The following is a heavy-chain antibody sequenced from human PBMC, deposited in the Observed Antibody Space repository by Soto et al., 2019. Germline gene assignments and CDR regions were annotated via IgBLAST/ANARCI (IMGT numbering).Heavy chain of an antibody. CDR2: IYCDDDK. CDR3: SRLHPCSYFDY. Sequence: QITLKESGPTLVKPTQTLTLTCTFSGFSLNTNGVGVGWIRQPPGKALEWLALIYCDDDKRYSPSLKNRLSITKDTSKIQVVLTMTDMDPVDTATYYCSRLHPCSYFDYWGQGALVTVSS. D-gene: IGHD4-4*01. CDR1: GFSLNTNGVG. J-gene: IGHJ4*02. V-gene: IGHV2-5*02.